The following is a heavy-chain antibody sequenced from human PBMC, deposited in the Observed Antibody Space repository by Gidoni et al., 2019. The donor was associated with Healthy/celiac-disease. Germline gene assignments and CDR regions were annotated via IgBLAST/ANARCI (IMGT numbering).Heavy chain of an antibody. J-gene: IGHJ5*02. V-gene: IGHV3-11*06. Sequence: QVQLVESVGGLVKPGGSLILSCAASGFTFSDYYMSWLRQAPGKGLEWVSYISSSSSYTDYADSVKGRFTISRDNAKNSLYLQMNSLRAEDTAVYYCARSIAVAGSGWFDPWGQGTLVTVSS. CDR3: ARSIAVAGSGWFDP. D-gene: IGHD6-19*01. CDR2: ISSSSSYT. CDR1: GFTFSDYY.